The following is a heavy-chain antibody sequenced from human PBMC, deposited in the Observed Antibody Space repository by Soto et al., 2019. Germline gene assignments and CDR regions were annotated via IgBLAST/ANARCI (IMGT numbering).Heavy chain of an antibody. CDR2: INGSGGST. J-gene: IGHJ3*02. CDR1: GFTFSSYA. Sequence: HPGGSLRLSCAASGFTFSSYAMSWVRQAPGKGLEWVSAINGSGGSTYYADSVKGRFTISRDNSKNTLYLQMNSLRAEDTAVYYCASHYGHRAGAFDIWGQGTMVTVSS. D-gene: IGHD3-10*01. CDR3: ASHYGHRAGAFDI. V-gene: IGHV3-23*01.